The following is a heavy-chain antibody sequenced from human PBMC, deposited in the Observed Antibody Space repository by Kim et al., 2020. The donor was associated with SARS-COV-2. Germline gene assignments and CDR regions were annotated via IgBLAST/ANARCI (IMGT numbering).Heavy chain of an antibody. CDR2: ISTYNGNT. D-gene: IGHD3-22*01. CDR1: GYTFTSYG. Sequence: ASVKVSCKASGYTFTSYGISWVRQAPGQGLEWMGWISTYNGNTNYAQKLQGRVTMTTDTSTSTAYMELRSLRSDDTAVYYCARDGEGIVARPGYYYYGMDVWGQGTTVTVSS. J-gene: IGHJ6*02. V-gene: IGHV1-18*01. CDR3: ARDGEGIVARPGYYYYGMDV.